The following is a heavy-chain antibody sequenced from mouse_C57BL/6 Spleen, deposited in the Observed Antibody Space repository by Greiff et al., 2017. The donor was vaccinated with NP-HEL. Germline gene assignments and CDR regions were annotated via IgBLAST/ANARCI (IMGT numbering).Heavy chain of an antibody. CDR2: IDPETGGT. CDR3: TSSSYYFDY. V-gene: IGHV1-15*01. J-gene: IGHJ2*01. Sequence: VQLQQSGAELVRPGASVTLSCKASGYTFTDYEMHWVKQTPGHGLEWIGAIDPETGGTAYNQKFKGKAILTADNSSSTAYMELRSLTSEDSAVYYCTSSSYYFDYWGQGTTLTVSS. CDR1: GYTFTDYE.